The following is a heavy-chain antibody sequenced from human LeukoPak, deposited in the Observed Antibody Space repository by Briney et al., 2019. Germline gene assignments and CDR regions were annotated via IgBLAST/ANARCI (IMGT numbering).Heavy chain of an antibody. J-gene: IGHJ4*02. Sequence: PGGSLRLSCAASGFTFSSYALSWVRQAPGKGLEWVSAISGSGARTYYADSVKGRFTISRDNSKNTLYLQMNSLRAEDTAVYYCAKDLDPYYYDSSGYYNWGQGTLVTVSS. V-gene: IGHV3-23*01. CDR3: AKDLDPYYYDSSGYYN. D-gene: IGHD3-22*01. CDR2: ISGSGART. CDR1: GFTFSSYA.